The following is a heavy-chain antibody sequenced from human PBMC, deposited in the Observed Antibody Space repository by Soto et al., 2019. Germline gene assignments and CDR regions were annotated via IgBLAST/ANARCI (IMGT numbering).Heavy chain of an antibody. Sequence: GGSLRLSCAASGFTFDDYAMHWVRQAPGKGLEWVSGISWNSGSIGYADSVKGRFTISRDSAKNSLYLQMNSLRAEDTALYYCAKGGITGTTSDYWGHGTLVTVSS. CDR3: AKGGITGTTSDY. D-gene: IGHD1-7*01. V-gene: IGHV3-9*01. CDR1: GFTFDDYA. CDR2: ISWNSGSI. J-gene: IGHJ4*01.